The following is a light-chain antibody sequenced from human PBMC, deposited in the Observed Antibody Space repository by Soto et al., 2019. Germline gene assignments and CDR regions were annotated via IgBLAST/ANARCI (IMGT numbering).Light chain of an antibody. J-gene: IGKJ1*01. V-gene: IGKV3-15*01. CDR3: QQYNNWPPWT. CDR2: GAS. CDR1: QSVSSN. Sequence: EIVMTQSPATLSVSPGERATLSCRASQSVSSNLAWYQQKPGQAPRLLIYGASTRATGIPARLSGSGSGTEFTLTISSLQSEDLAVYYCQQYNNWPPWTLGQGTKVDIK.